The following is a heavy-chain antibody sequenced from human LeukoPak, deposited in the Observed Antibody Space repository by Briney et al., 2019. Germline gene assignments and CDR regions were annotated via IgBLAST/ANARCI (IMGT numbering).Heavy chain of an antibody. CDR3: ARDRSSSWTYYYYYMDV. D-gene: IGHD6-13*01. CDR1: GFTFSSYA. J-gene: IGHJ6*03. Sequence: GGSLRLSCAASGFTFSSYAMHWVRQAPGKGLEYVSVISSNGGSTYYANSVKGRFTISRDNSKNTLYLQMGSLRAEDMAVYYCARDRSSSWTYYYYYMDVWGKGTTVTVSS. V-gene: IGHV3-64*01. CDR2: ISSNGGST.